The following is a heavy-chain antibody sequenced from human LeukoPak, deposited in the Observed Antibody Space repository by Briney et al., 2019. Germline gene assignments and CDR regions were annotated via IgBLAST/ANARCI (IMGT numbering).Heavy chain of an antibody. CDR2: IYYSGST. D-gene: IGHD3-3*01. CDR3: ARDQRSGFFDY. CDR1: GGSISSSSYY. V-gene: IGHV4-39*07. Sequence: SETLSLTCTVSGGSISSSSYYWGWIRQPPGKGLEWIGSIYYSGSTYYNPSLKSRVTISVDTSKNQFSLKLSSVTAADTAVYYCARDQRSGFFDYWGQGTLVTVSS. J-gene: IGHJ4*02.